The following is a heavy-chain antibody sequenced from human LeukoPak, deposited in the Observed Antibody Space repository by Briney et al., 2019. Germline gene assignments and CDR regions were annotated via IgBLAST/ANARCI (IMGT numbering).Heavy chain of an antibody. CDR3: ARIALSGWHVQN. CDR1: GFSVSDHY. V-gene: IGHV3-53*01. J-gene: IGHJ1*01. Sequence: PGGSLRLSCAASGFSVSDHYLTWVRQAPGKGLEWVSVIYSAGTTYYSDSVKGRFTISRDSSKNTQYLQMNSLRAEDTAMYYCARIALSGWHVQNWGQGTLVIVSS. D-gene: IGHD6-19*01. CDR2: IYSAGTT.